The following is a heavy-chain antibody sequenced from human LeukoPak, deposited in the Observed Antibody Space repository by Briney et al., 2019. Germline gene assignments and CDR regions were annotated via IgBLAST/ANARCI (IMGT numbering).Heavy chain of an antibody. Sequence: PSETLSLTCTVSGDPITSYSWSWIRQPAGKGLEWIGRIYSSGSTDYNPSLKSRVTMSIDTSKNQSHLKVSSVTAADTAVYYCARVTASGYSYGFDYWGQGTLVTVSS. D-gene: IGHD5-18*01. CDR2: IYSSGST. V-gene: IGHV4-4*07. CDR1: GDPITSYS. J-gene: IGHJ4*02. CDR3: ARVTASGYSYGFDY.